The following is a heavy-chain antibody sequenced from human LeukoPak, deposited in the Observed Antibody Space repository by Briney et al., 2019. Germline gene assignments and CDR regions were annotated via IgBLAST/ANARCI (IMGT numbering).Heavy chain of an antibody. V-gene: IGHV3-74*01. CDR3: ARDRRDGYSLVY. D-gene: IGHD5-18*01. J-gene: IGHJ4*02. CDR2: INSDGSST. Sequence: GGSLRLSCAASGFTFSSYAMSWVRQAPGKGLVWVSRINSDGSSTSYADSVKGRFTISRDNAKNTLYLQMNSLRAEDTAVYYCARDRRDGYSLVYWGQGTLVTVSS. CDR1: GFTFSSYA.